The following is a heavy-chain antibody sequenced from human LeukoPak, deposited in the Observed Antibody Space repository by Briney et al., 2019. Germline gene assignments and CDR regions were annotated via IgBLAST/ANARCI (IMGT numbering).Heavy chain of an antibody. J-gene: IGHJ4*02. D-gene: IGHD5-18*01. CDR3: AKASWIQLWLPDY. CDR1: GFTFSSYA. CDR2: ISGSGGST. V-gene: IGHV3-23*01. Sequence: GGSLRLSCAASGFTFSSYAMSWVRQAPGKGLEWVSAISGSGGSTYYADSVKGRFTISRDDSKNTLYLQMNSLRAEDTAVYYCAKASWIQLWLPDYWGQGTLVTVSS.